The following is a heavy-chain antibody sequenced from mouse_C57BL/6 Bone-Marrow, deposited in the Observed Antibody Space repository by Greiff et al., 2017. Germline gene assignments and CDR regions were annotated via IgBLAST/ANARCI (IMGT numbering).Heavy chain of an antibody. D-gene: IGHD4-1*01. V-gene: IGHV1-18*01. CDR1: GYTFTDYN. CDR2: INPNNGGT. CDR3: ARSWDDGYFDV. J-gene: IGHJ1*03. Sequence: EVKLEESGPELVKPGASVKIPCKASGYTFTDYNMDWVKQSHGKSLEWIGDINPNNGGTIYNQKFKGKATLTVDKSSSTAYMELRSLTSEDTAVYYCARSWDDGYFDVWGTGTTVTVSS.